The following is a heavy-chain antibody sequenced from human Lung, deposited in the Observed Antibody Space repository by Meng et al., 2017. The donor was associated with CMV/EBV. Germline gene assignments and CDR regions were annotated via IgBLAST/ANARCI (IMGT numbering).Heavy chain of an antibody. CDR2: ISTYNDDK. D-gene: IGHD1-26*01. CDR3: ARDRVGEPTFDY. Sequence: ASXXVSCKTSGYTFTGYGISWVRQAPGQGLEWIGWISTYNDDKTYVQKFQTRVTMTTDRSTSTAYMELGNLRSDDTAVYYCARDRVGEPTFDYWGQGTLVTVSS. CDR1: GYTFTGYG. J-gene: IGHJ4*01. V-gene: IGHV1-18*01.